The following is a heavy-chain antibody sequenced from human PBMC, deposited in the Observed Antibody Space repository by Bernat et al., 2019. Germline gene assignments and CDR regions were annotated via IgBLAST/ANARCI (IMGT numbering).Heavy chain of an antibody. Sequence: QVQLQQWGAGLLKPSETLSLTCAVYGGSFSGYYWSWIRQPPGKGLEWIGEINHSGSTNYNPSLKSRVTISVDTSKNQFSLKLSYVTAADTAVYYCARGGGRNRLATIRLYYFDYWGQGTLVTVSS. CDR3: ARGGGRNRLATIRLYYFDY. CDR2: INHSGST. J-gene: IGHJ4*02. V-gene: IGHV4-34*01. D-gene: IGHD5-12*01. CDR1: GGSFSGYY.